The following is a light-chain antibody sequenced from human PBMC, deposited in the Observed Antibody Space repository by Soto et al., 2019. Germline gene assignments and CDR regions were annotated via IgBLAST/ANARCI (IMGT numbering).Light chain of an antibody. V-gene: IGKV4-1*01. CDR3: QQYYSTPQT. CDR1: QSGLYNSNDKNY. J-gene: IGKJ2*01. Sequence: DIVMTQSPDSLAVSLVERATINCKSSQSGLYNSNDKNYLAWYQQKPGQPPKLLIYWASTRESGVPDRFSGSGSGTDFTLTISSLQAEDVAVYYCQQYYSTPQTFGQGTKLEIK. CDR2: WAS.